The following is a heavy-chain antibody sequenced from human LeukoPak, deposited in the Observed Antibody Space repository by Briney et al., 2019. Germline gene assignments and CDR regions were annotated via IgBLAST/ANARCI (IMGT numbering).Heavy chain of an antibody. D-gene: IGHD3-22*01. CDR3: ARDLPKSPYDSSSYYLDY. CDR1: GGTFSSYA. J-gene: IGHJ4*02. V-gene: IGHV1-69*05. Sequence: ASVKVSCKASGGTFSSYAISWVRQAPGQGLEWMGRIIPIFGTANYAQKFQGRVTITTDESTSTAYMELSSLRSEDTAVYYCARDLPKSPYDSSSYYLDYWGQGTLVTVSS. CDR2: IIPIFGTA.